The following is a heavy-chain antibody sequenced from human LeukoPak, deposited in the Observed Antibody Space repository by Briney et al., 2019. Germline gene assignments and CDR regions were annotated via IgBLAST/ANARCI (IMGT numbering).Heavy chain of an antibody. CDR3: ARGPTMVRGVRTKWFDP. D-gene: IGHD3-10*01. CDR2: IYYSGST. J-gene: IGHJ5*02. CDR1: GGSISSSSYY. Sequence: SETLSLTCTVSGGSISSSSYYWGWIRQPPGKGLEWIGSIYYSGSTYYNPSLKSRVTISVDTSKNQFSLKLSSVTAADTAVYYCARGPTMVRGVRTKWFDPRGQGTLVTVSS. V-gene: IGHV4-39*07.